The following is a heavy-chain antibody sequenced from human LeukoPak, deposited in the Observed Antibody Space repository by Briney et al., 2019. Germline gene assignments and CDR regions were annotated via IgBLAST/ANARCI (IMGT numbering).Heavy chain of an antibody. V-gene: IGHV3-23*01. CDR2: ISGNGCSP. D-gene: IGHD3-10*01. CDR3: AKDVITMVRGVILN. Sequence: TGGSLRLSCAASGFPFSSYAMSWVRQAPGKGLEWVSAISGNGCSPYYADSVKGRFTISRDNSKNTLYLQMNSLRAEDTAVYYCAKDVITMVRGVILNWGQGTLVTVSS. CDR1: GFPFSSYA. J-gene: IGHJ4*02.